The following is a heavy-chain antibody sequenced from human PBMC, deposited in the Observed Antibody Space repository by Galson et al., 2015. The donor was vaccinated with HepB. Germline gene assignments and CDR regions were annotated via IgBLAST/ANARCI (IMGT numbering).Heavy chain of an antibody. D-gene: IGHD5-18*01. Sequence: PALVKPTQTVTLTCTLSGFSLSTTGMRVSWIRQPPGKALEWLARIDWEDEKFYSTSLKTRLTISKDTSKNQVALTMTNMDPVDTGTYYCARTRGYSYGSMDVWGQGTTVTVSS. CDR2: IDWEDEK. J-gene: IGHJ6*02. CDR3: ARTRGYSYGSMDV. V-gene: IGHV2-70*04. CDR1: GFSLSTTGMR.